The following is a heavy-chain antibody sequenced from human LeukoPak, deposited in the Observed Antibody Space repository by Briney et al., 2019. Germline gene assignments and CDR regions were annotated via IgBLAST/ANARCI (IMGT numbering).Heavy chain of an antibody. J-gene: IGHJ5*02. V-gene: IGHV4-38-2*02. CDR3: ARDVYKQLPGGFDP. CDR1: GYSISSGYY. CDR2: IYHSGST. D-gene: IGHD6-6*01. Sequence: SETLSLTCAVSGYSISSGYYWGWIRQPPGKGLEWIGSIYHSGSTYYNPSLKSRVTISVDTSKNQFSLKLSSVTAADTAVYYCARDVYKQLPGGFDPWGRGTLVTVSS.